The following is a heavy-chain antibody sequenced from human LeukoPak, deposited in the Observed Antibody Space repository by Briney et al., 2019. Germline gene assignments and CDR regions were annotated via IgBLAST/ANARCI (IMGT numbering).Heavy chain of an antibody. D-gene: IGHD3-10*01. V-gene: IGHV3-9*01. Sequence: GGSLRLSCAASGFTFDDYAMHRVRQAPGKGLEWFSGITWNSGNIAQADSVKGRFTISRDNAKNSLHLQMDSLRPEDTALYYCAKSRGYHGSGREPFDYWGQGTLVTASS. CDR1: GFTFDDYA. CDR3: AKSRGYHGSGREPFDY. J-gene: IGHJ4*02. CDR2: ITWNSGNI.